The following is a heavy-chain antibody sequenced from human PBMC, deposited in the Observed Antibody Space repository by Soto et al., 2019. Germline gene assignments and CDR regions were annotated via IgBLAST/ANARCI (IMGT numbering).Heavy chain of an antibody. CDR3: ARGYDFWSGRFDP. Sequence: QVQLVQSGAEVKKPGSSVKVSCKASGGTFSSYAISWVRQAPGQGLEWMGGIIPIFGTANYAQKFQGRVTITADETPSTGYMELSSLRSEDTAVYYCARGYDFWSGRFDPWGQGTLVTVSS. D-gene: IGHD3-3*01. CDR1: GGTFSSYA. J-gene: IGHJ5*02. CDR2: IIPIFGTA. V-gene: IGHV1-69*12.